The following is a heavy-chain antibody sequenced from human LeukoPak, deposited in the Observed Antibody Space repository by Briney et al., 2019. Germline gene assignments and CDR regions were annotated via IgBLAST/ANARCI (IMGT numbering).Heavy chain of an antibody. V-gene: IGHV3-30*02. D-gene: IGHD1-26*01. CDR1: GFTFSSYG. J-gene: IGHJ4*02. Sequence: HPGGSLRLSCAASGFTFSSYGMHWVRQAPGRGLEWVAFIRYDGSDKYYADSVKGRFTISRDNSENTLYLQMSSLRADDTAVYYCATEASARGSYPAFPDYWGQGTLVTVSS. CDR3: ATEASARGSYPAFPDY. CDR2: IRYDGSDK.